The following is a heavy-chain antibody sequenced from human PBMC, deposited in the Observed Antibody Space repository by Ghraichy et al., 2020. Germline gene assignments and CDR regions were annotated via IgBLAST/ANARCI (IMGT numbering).Heavy chain of an antibody. CDR1: GASISPYY. Sequence: SETLSLTCTVSGASISPYYWNWIRQPAGKGLEWIGRMFVGGSTSYNPFLKSRVTMSIDTSKNQFFLKLNSVTAADTAVYYCARDGGYGSGWYAGAGFDPWGQGTLVTVSS. CDR2: MFVGGST. CDR3: ARDGGYGSGWYAGAGFDP. V-gene: IGHV4-4*07. D-gene: IGHD6-19*01. J-gene: IGHJ5*02.